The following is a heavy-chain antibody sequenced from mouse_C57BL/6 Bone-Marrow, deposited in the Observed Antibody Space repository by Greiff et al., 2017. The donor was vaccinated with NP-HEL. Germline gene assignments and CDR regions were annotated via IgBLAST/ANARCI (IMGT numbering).Heavy chain of an antibody. D-gene: IGHD2-4*01. CDR2: IYPGDGDT. Sequence: QVQLQQSGPELVKPGASVQISCKASGYAFSSSWMNWVKQRPGKGLEWIGRIYPGDGDTNYNGKFKGKATLTADKSSSTAYMQLSSLTSEDSAVYFCAREGIYYDYEWGQGTTLTVSS. CDR3: AREGIYYDYE. CDR1: GYAFSSSW. V-gene: IGHV1-82*01. J-gene: IGHJ2*01.